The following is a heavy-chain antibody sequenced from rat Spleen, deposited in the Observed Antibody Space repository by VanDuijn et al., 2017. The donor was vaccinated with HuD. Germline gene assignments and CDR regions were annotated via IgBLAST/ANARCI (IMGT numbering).Heavy chain of an antibody. CDR3: ATSQRPFAY. CDR1: GFTFSSFP. CDR2: ISSGGGIT. Sequence: EVQLVESGGGLVQPGRSLKLSCAASGFTFSSFPMAWVRQAPKKGLEWVASISSGGGITYYRDSVKGRFTISRDNAQSTLYLQMDSLRSEDTATYYCATSQRPFAYWGQGTLVTVSS. J-gene: IGHJ3*01. V-gene: IGHV5-25*01. D-gene: IGHD1-2*01.